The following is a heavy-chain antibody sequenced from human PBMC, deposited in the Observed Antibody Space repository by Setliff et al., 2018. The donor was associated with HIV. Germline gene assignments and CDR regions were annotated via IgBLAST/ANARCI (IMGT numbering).Heavy chain of an antibody. CDR3: ARDPAFGAFDI. Sequence: PGGSLRLSCAASGFTFSSSWMTWVRQAPGRGLEYVAGMNRDGSEKGHADSVKGRFSISRDNAKNSLYLQMSSLRTEDTAVYFCARDPAFGAFDIWGQGTMVTVSS. CDR1: GFTFSSSW. V-gene: IGHV3-7*04. D-gene: IGHD3-10*01. J-gene: IGHJ3*02. CDR2: MNRDGSEK.